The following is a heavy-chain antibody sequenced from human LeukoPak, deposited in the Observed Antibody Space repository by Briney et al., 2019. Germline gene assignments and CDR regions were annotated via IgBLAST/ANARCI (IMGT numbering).Heavy chain of an antibody. D-gene: IGHD1-26*01. CDR2: IWFDGSNV. V-gene: IGHV3-33*06. CDR1: GFTFSSYV. J-gene: IGHJ3*02. CDR3: GKGNSGSYYDAFDI. Sequence: GGSLRLSCAASGFTFSSYVMHWARQAPGKGLEWLALIWFDGSNVYYADSVKGRFTISRDNSKNTLYLQMNSLRAEDTAVYYCGKGNSGSYYDAFDIWGQGTMVTVSS.